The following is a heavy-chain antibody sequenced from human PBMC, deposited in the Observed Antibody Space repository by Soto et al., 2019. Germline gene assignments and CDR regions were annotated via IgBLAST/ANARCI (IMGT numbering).Heavy chain of an antibody. CDR3: AREGLVGTPRYFDS. Sequence: QVELVESGGGVVQPGRSLRLSCAASGFTFSNYAMHWVRQAPGKGLEWVTVISSDGGVKFYTDSLKGRFTISRDNFNNMLFLQINSLTTEDTAVYYCAREGLVGTPRYFDSWGRGILVSVSS. CDR2: ISSDGGVK. V-gene: IGHV3-30-3*01. J-gene: IGHJ4*02. CDR1: GFTFSNYA. D-gene: IGHD1-26*01.